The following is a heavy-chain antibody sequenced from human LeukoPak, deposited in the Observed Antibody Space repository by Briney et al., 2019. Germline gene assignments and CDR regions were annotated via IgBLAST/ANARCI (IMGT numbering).Heavy chain of an antibody. CDR2: ISSRSSYI. D-gene: IGHD6-19*01. CDR1: GFTFSSYS. CDR3: ARDIVSEQWLVQSPFDP. V-gene: IGHV3-21*01. J-gene: IGHJ5*02. Sequence: GGSLRLSCAASGFTFSSYSMNWVRQAPGKGLEWVSSISSRSSYIYNADSVKGRFSISRDNAKNSLYLQMNSLRAEDTAVYYCARDIVSEQWLVQSPFDPWGQGTLVTVSS.